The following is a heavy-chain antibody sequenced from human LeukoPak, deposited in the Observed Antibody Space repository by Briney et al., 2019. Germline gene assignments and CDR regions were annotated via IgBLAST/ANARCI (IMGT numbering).Heavy chain of an antibody. CDR3: ARDSRGDFSSAFDI. V-gene: IGHV3-21*01. CDR1: GFTFSSYS. Sequence: GGSLRLSCAASGFTFSSYSMNWVRQAPGKGLEWVSSISSSYIYYADSVKGRFTISRDNAKNSLYLQMNSLRAEDTAVYYCARDSRGDFSSAFDIWGQGTMVTVSS. CDR2: ISSSYI. D-gene: IGHD3-3*01. J-gene: IGHJ3*02.